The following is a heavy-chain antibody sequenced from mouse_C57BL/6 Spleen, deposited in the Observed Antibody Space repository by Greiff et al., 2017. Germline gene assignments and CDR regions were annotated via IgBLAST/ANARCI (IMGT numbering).Heavy chain of an antibody. CDR2: IYPGNSDT. CDR3: TREDGYLYWYFDV. J-gene: IGHJ1*03. CDR1: GYTFTSYW. D-gene: IGHD2-3*01. Sequence: EVQLQQSGTVLARPGASVKMSCKTSGYTFTSYWMHWVKQRPGQGPEWLGAIYPGNSDTSYNQKFKGKAKLTAVPSASTAYMELSSLTKEDSAVYYCTREDGYLYWYFDVWGTGTTVTVSS. V-gene: IGHV1-5*01.